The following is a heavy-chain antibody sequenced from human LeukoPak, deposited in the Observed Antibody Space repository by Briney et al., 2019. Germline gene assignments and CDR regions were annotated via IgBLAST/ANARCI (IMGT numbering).Heavy chain of an antibody. CDR3: ARDLGDDSSGYYYYYYYYYMDV. V-gene: IGHV1-18*01. Sequence: ASVKVSCKASGYTFTSYGISWVRQAPGQGLEWMGWISAYNGNTNYAQKLQGRVTMTTDTSTSTAYMELRSLRSDDTAVYYCARDLGDDSSGYYYYYYYYYMDVWGKGTTVTVSS. CDR2: ISAYNGNT. CDR1: GYTFTSYG. J-gene: IGHJ6*03. D-gene: IGHD3-22*01.